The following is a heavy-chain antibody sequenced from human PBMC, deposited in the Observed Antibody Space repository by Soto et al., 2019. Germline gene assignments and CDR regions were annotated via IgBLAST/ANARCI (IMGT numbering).Heavy chain of an antibody. V-gene: IGHV3-15*01. J-gene: IGHJ3*02. CDR3: TTSQTVTTFAFDI. CDR1: GFTCSKAW. Sequence: RLSCPPCGFTCSKAWMTWVRQTTREGLEWVGRITSKTDGGTTDYAVPVKGRFIISRDDSKNTLHLQMNSLKTEDTAVYYCTTSQTVTTFAFDIWGQTPMVTVS. CDR2: ITSKTDGGTT. D-gene: IGHD4-17*01.